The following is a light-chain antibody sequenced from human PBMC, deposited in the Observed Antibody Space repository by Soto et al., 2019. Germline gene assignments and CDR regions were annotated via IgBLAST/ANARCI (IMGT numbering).Light chain of an antibody. CDR1: SSDVGGYNY. CDR3: SSYTSSSTLLYV. J-gene: IGLJ1*01. V-gene: IGLV2-14*01. CDR2: DVS. Sequence: QSALTQPASVSGSPVQSITISCTGTSSDVGGYNYVSWYQQHPRKAPKLMIYDVSNRPSGVSNRFSGSKSGNTASLTISGLQAEDEADYYCSSYTSSSTLLYVFGTGTQLTVL.